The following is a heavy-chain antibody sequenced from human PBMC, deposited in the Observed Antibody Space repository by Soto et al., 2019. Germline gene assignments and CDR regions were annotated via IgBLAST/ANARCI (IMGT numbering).Heavy chain of an antibody. CDR1: GGSFSGYY. CDR2: INHSGST. D-gene: IGHD2-2*01. V-gene: IGHV4-34*01. CDR3: ARAHVVVPAANRRGWFDP. Sequence: SETLSLTCAVYGGSFSGYYWSWIRQPPGKGLEWIGEINHSGSTNYNPSLKSRVTISVDTSKNQFSLKLSSVTAADTAVYYCARAHVVVPAANRRGWFDPWGQGTLVTVSS. J-gene: IGHJ5*02.